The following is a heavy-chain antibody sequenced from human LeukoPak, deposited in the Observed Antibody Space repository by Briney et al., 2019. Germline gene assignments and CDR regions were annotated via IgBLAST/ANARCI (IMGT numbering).Heavy chain of an antibody. Sequence: GGSLRLSCAASGFTFSSYAMSWVRQAPGKGLEWVSGISGSGGSTNYADSVKGRFTISRDNSKNTLYLQMNSLRAEDTAVYYCAKSPSVYYYYGMDVWGKGTTVTVSS. V-gene: IGHV3-23*01. CDR1: GFTFSSYA. CDR3: AKSPSVYYYYGMDV. J-gene: IGHJ6*04. CDR2: ISGSGGST.